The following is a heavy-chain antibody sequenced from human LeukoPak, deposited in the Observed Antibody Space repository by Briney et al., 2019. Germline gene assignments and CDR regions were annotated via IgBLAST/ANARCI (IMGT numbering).Heavy chain of an antibody. CDR1: GDSINSRGYY. CDR3: ARWGSAFDY. J-gene: IGHJ4*02. CDR2: IYHSEST. Sequence: SETLSLTCAVSGDSINSRGYYWAWIRQPPGKGLEWIGSIYHSESTYYNPSLKSRVTISVDTSKNQFSLKLSSVTAADTAVYYCARWGSAFDYWGQGTLVTVSS. V-gene: IGHV4-39*07. D-gene: IGHD3-16*01.